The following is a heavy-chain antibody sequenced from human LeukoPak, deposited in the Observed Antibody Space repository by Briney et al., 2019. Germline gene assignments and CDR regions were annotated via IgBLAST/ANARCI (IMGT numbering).Heavy chain of an antibody. CDR2: IYYSGST. CDR1: GGSISSGGYY. D-gene: IGHD3-3*01. J-gene: IGHJ4*02. Sequence: SETLSLTCTVSGGSISSGGYYWSWIRQHPGKGLEWIGYIYYSGSTYYNPSLKSRVTISVDTSKNQFSLKLSSVNAADTAVYYCARDHRSGYFGFDYWGQGTLVTVSS. V-gene: IGHV4-31*03. CDR3: ARDHRSGYFGFDY.